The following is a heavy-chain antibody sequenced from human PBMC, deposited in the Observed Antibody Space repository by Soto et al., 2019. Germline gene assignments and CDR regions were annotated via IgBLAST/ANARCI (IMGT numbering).Heavy chain of an antibody. CDR3: AKDLAVAGNTYGMDV. CDR2: ISYDGSNK. V-gene: IGHV3-30*18. D-gene: IGHD6-19*01. J-gene: IGHJ6*02. CDR1: GFTFSSYG. Sequence: QVQLVESGGGVVQPGRSLRLSCAASGFTFSSYGMHWVRQAPGKGLEWVAVISYDGSNKYYADSVKGRFTISRDNSKNKLYLQMNSLRAEDTAVYYCAKDLAVAGNTYGMDVWGQGTTVTVSS.